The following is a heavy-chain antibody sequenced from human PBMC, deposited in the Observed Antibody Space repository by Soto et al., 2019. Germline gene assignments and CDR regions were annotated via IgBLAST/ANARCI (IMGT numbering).Heavy chain of an antibody. V-gene: IGHV1-18*01. CDR3: ARSITIFGVVIILSYFDY. J-gene: IGHJ4*02. D-gene: IGHD3-3*01. CDR2: ISAYNGNT. CDR1: GYTFTSYG. Sequence: ASVKVSCKASGYTFTSYGISWVRQAPGQGLEWMGWISAYNGNTNYAQKLQGRVTMTTDTSTSTAYMELRSLRSDDTAVYYCARSITIFGVVIILSYFDYWGQGTLVTVSS.